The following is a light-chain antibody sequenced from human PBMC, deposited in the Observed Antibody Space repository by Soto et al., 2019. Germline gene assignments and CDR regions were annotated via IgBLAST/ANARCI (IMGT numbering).Light chain of an antibody. CDR2: DAS. CDR1: QSISSW. J-gene: IGKJ2*01. CDR3: QQSLDTPYT. Sequence: DIQMTQSPSTLSASVGDRVSITCRASQSISSWLAWYQEKPGKAPKLLIYDASSLQSGVPSRFSGSESGAEFTLTISGLQPDDFATYYCQQSLDTPYTFGQGTKLEIK. V-gene: IGKV1-5*01.